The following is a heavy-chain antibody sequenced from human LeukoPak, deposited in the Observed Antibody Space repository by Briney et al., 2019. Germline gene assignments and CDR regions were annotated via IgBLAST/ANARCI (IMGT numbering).Heavy chain of an antibody. D-gene: IGHD3-10*01. V-gene: IGHV3-66*01. CDR3: ARVAYYYGSGRSIDYFDY. Sequence: GGSLGLSCAASGFTVSSNYMSWVRQAPGKGLEWVSVIYSGGSTYYADSVKGRFTISRDNAKNSLYLQMNSLRAEDTAVYYCARVAYYYGSGRSIDYFDYWGQGALVTVSS. J-gene: IGHJ4*02. CDR1: GFTVSSNY. CDR2: IYSGGST.